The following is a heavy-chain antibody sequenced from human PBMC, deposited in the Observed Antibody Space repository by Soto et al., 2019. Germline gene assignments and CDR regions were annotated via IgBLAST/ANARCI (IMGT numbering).Heavy chain of an antibody. CDR2: IWFDGSDN. Sequence: QVQLVESGGGVVQPGTSLRLSCAASGFTFRSNGMHWVRQAPGKGLEWVAFIWFDGSDNNHADSVRGRFTISRDNFQNTLYLQMTSLRVEDTAVYYCARWTVSDRGAWDLWGQGTLVTLSS. CDR1: GFTFRSNG. J-gene: IGHJ5*02. V-gene: IGHV3-33*01. CDR3: ARWTVSDRGAWDL. D-gene: IGHD2-21*02.